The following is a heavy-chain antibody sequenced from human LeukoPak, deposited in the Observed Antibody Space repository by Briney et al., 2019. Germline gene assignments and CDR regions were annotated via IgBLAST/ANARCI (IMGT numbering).Heavy chain of an antibody. Sequence: PGGSLRLSCAASGFTFSSYSMNWVRQAPGKGLEWVSSISSSSSYIYYADSVKGRFTISRDNAKNSLYLQMNSLRAEDTAVYYCARDIVVVTAPLINDAFDIWGQGTMVTVSS. J-gene: IGHJ3*02. CDR2: ISSSSSYI. CDR3: ARDIVVVTAPLINDAFDI. D-gene: IGHD2-21*02. CDR1: GFTFSSYS. V-gene: IGHV3-21*01.